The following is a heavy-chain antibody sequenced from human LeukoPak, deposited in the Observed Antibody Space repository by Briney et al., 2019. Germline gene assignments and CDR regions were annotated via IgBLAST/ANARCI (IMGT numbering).Heavy chain of an antibody. V-gene: IGHV3-30*19. D-gene: IGHD6-19*01. CDR3: ARVNTYSSGWYGGLNYYYGMDV. CDR1: GFTFSHNG. CDR2: IENDGSDK. Sequence: GGSLRLSCAASGFTFSHNGMHWVRQAPGKGLEWMAFIENDGSDKYLADSVKGRFTISRDNSKNTLYLQMNSLRPEDTAVYYCARVNTYSSGWYGGLNYYYGMDVWGQGTTVTVSS. J-gene: IGHJ6*02.